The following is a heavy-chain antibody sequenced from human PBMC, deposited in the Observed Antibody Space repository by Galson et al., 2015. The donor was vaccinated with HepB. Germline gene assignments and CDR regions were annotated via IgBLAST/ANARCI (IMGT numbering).Heavy chain of an antibody. Sequence: SVKVSCKASGYTFTYRYLHWVRQAPGQALEWMGWITPFNGNTNYAQRFQDRVTITRDRSMSTVYMELSSLRSEDTAMYYCARSLRVGATMGDAFDIWGQGTMVTVSS. CDR2: ITPFNGNT. CDR1: GYTFTYRY. J-gene: IGHJ3*02. CDR3: ARSLRVGATMGDAFDI. D-gene: IGHD1-26*01. V-gene: IGHV1-45*02.